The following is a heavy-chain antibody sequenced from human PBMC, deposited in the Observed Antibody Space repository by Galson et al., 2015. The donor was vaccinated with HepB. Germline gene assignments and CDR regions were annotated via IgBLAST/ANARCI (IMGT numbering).Heavy chain of an antibody. Sequence: SVKVSCKASGYIFTGYYIHWVRQAPGQGLEWLGRINPNTGDTNYEQRFQGRVTLTRDTSISTAYMELSRLRSDDTAVYYCARDGRRCSSTSCFPSWLDPWGQGTLVTVST. CDR1: GYIFTGYY. CDR2: INPNTGDT. J-gene: IGHJ5*02. CDR3: ARDGRRCSSTSCFPSWLDP. V-gene: IGHV1-2*06. D-gene: IGHD2-2*01.